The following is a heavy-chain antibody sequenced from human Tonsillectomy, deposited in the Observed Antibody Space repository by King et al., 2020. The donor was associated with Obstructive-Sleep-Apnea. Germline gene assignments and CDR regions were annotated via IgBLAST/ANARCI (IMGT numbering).Heavy chain of an antibody. D-gene: IGHD1-26*01. CDR1: GFTFSSYG. CDR2: ISYDGTKK. V-gene: IGHV3-30*18. Sequence: VQLVESGGGVVQPGRSLRLSCAASGFTFSSYGIHWVRQAPGKGLGWVAVISYDGTKKYYADSVKGRFTISRDNSKNTLYLQMNSLRAEDTAVYYCAKDRSDSGSYPYYFDYWGQGTLVTVSS. CDR3: AKDRSDSGSYPYYFDY. J-gene: IGHJ4*02.